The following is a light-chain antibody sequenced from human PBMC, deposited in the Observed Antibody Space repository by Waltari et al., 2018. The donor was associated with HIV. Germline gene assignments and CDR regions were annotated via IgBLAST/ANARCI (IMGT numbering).Light chain of an antibody. V-gene: IGLV1-47*01. CDR2: RND. Sequence: QSGLSQPPSTSRPPGQRVVISCSGRSSNVGKNYVPWFQQVSGAAPRLLIYRNDRRSSGVLDRFTGGKAGTSASLVISGLRSDDEAEYFCASWDDALSSWLFGGGTRLTVL. CDR1: SSNVGKNY. J-gene: IGLJ6*01. CDR3: ASWDDALSSWL.